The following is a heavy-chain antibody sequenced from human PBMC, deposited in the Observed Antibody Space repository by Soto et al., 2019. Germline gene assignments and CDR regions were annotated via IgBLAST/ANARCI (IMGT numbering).Heavy chain of an antibody. J-gene: IGHJ4*02. V-gene: IGHV3-30*18. CDR2: VSADGNRQ. CDR1: GFSFGAYG. CDR3: AKVSVGYVDPNLGLAEAY. Sequence: QVQLVESGGGAAQPGTSLTLSCAASGFSFGAYGMHWVRQAPGKGLEWVAVVSADGNRQLYADSVRGRFTISRDNSKNTLHLQMNSLRSEDTARYYCAKVSVGYVDPNLGLAEAYWGQGARVTVSS. D-gene: IGHD3-16*01.